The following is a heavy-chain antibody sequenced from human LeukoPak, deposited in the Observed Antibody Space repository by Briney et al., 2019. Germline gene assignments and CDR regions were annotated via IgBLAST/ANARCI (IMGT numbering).Heavy chain of an antibody. V-gene: IGHV3-21*01. CDR2: ISSSSSYI. CDR3: ARGLDAFDI. CDR1: GFTFSSYS. J-gene: IGHJ3*02. Sequence: PGGSLRLSCAASGFTFSSYSMNWVRPAPGQGLEWVSSISSSSSYIYYADSVKGLFTISRDNAKNSLYLQMNSLRAEDTAVYYCARGLDAFDIWGQGTMVTVSS.